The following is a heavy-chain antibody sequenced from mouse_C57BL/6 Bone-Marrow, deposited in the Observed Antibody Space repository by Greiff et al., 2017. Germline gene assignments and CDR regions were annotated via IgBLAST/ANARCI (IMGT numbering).Heavy chain of an antibody. CDR3: ARYYYDY. Sequence: VKLQESGPELVKPGASVKISCKASGYAFSSSWMNWVKQRPGKGLEWIGRIYPGDGDTNYNGKFKGKATLTADKSSSTAYMQLSSLTSEDSAVYFCARYYYDYWGQGTTLTVSS. J-gene: IGHJ2*01. CDR2: IYPGDGDT. V-gene: IGHV1-82*01. CDR1: GYAFSSSW.